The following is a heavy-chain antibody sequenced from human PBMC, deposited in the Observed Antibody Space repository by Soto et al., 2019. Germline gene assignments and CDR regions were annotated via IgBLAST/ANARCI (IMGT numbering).Heavy chain of an antibody. V-gene: IGHV3-9*01. Sequence: EVQVVESGGGLVQPGRSLRLSCAASGFSFDDYAMHWVRQAPGKGLEWISGITWNSGSIEYADSVKGRFTISRDNAKNSLYLQMNSLRVEDTALYYCATETLQLVTPGSYYFYFMDVWGKGTTVTVSS. CDR1: GFSFDDYA. CDR2: ITWNSGSI. J-gene: IGHJ6*03. CDR3: ATETLQLVTPGSYYFYFMDV. D-gene: IGHD2-21*02.